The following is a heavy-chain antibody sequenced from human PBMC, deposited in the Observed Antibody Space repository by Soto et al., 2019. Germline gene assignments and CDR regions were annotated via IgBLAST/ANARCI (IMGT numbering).Heavy chain of an antibody. D-gene: IGHD2-8*01. V-gene: IGHV5-51*01. J-gene: IGHJ6*02. CDR3: ARGYCTNGVCHYYYGMDV. CDR1: GYSFTSYW. CDR2: IYPGDSDT. Sequence: PGESLKISCKGSGYSFTSYWIGWVRQMPGKGLEWMGIIYPGDSDTRYSPSSQGQVTISADKSISTAYLQWSSLKASDTAMYYCARGYCTNGVCHYYYGMDVWGQGTTVTVSS.